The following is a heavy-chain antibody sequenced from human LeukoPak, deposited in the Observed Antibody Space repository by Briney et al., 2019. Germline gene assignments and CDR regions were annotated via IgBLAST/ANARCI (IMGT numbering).Heavy chain of an antibody. V-gene: IGHV3-21*01. CDR3: APSTNHTAMVDY. D-gene: IGHD5-18*01. CDR2: IGRNSLHI. Sequence: GGSLTLFCAASGFTLSSYSMNWVRQAPGKGLEWVSSIGRNSLHIYHGDSVEGRFNLSRHNAKNSLYPQKNTVSPEDSAVYFCAPSTNHTAMVDYGGQATLVTVPS. J-gene: IGHJ4*02. CDR1: GFTLSSYS.